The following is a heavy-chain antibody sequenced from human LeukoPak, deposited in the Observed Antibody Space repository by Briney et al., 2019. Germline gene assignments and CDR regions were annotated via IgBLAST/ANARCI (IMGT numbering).Heavy chain of an antibody. CDR3: ARRVYYYDSSGYYYYYYMDV. V-gene: IGHV1-8*01. Sequence: ASVKVSRKASGYTFTSYDINWVRQATGQGLEWMGWMNPNSGNTGYAQKFQGRVTMTRNTSISTAYMELSGLRSEDAAVYYCARRVYYYDSSGYYYYYYMDVWGKGTTVTVSS. CDR2: MNPNSGNT. J-gene: IGHJ6*03. CDR1: GYTFTSYD. D-gene: IGHD3-22*01.